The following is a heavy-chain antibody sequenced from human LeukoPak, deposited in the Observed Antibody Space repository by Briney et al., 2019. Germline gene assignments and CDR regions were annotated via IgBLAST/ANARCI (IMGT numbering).Heavy chain of an antibody. CDR2: ISAYNGNT. V-gene: IGHV1-18*01. D-gene: IGHD3-10*01. CDR1: GYTFKNYG. Sequence: ASEKVSCKASGYTFKNYGVSWVRQAPGHGPEWMGWISAYNGNTNFAQTLQARVTMTTDTSTNTAYMELSSLISDDTAMYYCARARYLSGNYDVAFDIWGQGTMVTVSS. CDR3: ARARYLSGNYDVAFDI. J-gene: IGHJ3*02.